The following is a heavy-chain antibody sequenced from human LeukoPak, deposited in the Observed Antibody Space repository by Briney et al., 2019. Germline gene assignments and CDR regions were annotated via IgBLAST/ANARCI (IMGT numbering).Heavy chain of an antibody. Sequence: PGGSLRLSCAVSGFTFRNYWMTWVRQAPGKGLEWVANIKQDGSENYYADSVTGRFTISRDNSQNSLYLQMDSLRVEDTAVYYCASEGQLVRQYIYWGQGTLVIVSS. J-gene: IGHJ4*02. D-gene: IGHD6-6*01. CDR1: GFTFRNYW. V-gene: IGHV3-7*01. CDR2: IKQDGSEN. CDR3: ASEGQLVRQYIY.